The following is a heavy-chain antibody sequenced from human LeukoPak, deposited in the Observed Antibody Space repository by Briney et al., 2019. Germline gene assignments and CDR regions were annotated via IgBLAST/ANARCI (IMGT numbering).Heavy chain of an antibody. J-gene: IGHJ5*02. CDR1: GGSISSYY. CDR2: IYYNGKT. CDR3: ARGFNWFDP. Sequence: SETLSLTCTVSGGSISSYYWSWIRQPPGKGLECVGYIYYNGKTNYNPSLQSRVTISVDTSKNQLSLKLTSVTAADTAVYYCARGFNWFDPWGQGTLVTVSS. V-gene: IGHV4-59*01.